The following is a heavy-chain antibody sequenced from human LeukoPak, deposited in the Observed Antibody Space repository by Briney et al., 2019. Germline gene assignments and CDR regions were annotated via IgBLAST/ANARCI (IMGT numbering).Heavy chain of an antibody. J-gene: IGHJ4*02. D-gene: IGHD3-22*01. Sequence: SETLSLTCTVSGDSISSGRYYWSWVRQPAGKELEWIGRIYASGKTDYNPYTPSLKSRVTMSLDTSKNQVSLYLTSVTAADTAVYYCARQYFGYDISGPYSHFDFWGQGTLVTVSS. CDR3: ARQYFGYDISGPYSHFDF. CDR1: GDSISSGRYY. CDR2: IYASGKT. V-gene: IGHV4-61*02.